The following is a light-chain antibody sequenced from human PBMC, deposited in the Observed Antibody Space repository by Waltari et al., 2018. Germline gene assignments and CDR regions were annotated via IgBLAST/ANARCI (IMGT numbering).Light chain of an antibody. CDR1: SSNIGSNY. CDR3: AAWDGSLSGYV. Sequence: QSVLTQPPSASGTPGQRVTSSCSGSSSNIGSNYVYWYQQHPGPAPKLLIYRNNQRPSGVPDRFSGSKSGTSASLAISGLRSEDEADYYCAAWDGSLSGYVFGTGTKVTVL. J-gene: IGLJ1*01. V-gene: IGLV1-47*01. CDR2: RNN.